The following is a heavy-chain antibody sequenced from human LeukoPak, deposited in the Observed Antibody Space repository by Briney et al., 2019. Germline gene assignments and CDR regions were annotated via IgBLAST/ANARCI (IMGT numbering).Heavy chain of an antibody. CDR2: IWYDGSNK. CDR1: GFTFSSYG. D-gene: IGHD1-14*01. Sequence: GGSLRLSCAASGFTFSSYGMHWVRQAPGKGLEWVAVIWYDGSNKYYADSVKGRFTISRDNSKNTLYLQMNSLRAEDTAVYYCARGGERTGDAFDIWGQGTMVAVSS. CDR3: ARGGERTGDAFDI. J-gene: IGHJ3*02. V-gene: IGHV3-33*01.